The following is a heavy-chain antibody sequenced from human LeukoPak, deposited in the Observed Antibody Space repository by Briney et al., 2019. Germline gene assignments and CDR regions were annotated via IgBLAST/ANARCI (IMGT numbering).Heavy chain of an antibody. D-gene: IGHD6-13*01. CDR1: GGSISSSSYY. V-gene: IGHV4-39*07. J-gene: IGHJ4*02. CDR3: ARGSSYTSTSYFFDY. Sequence: PSETLSLTCTVSGGSISSSSYYWGWIRQPPGKGLEWIGSIYYSGSTYYNPSLKSRVTTSLDASKNQFSLKLTSVTTADTAVYYCARGSSYTSTSYFFDYWGQGTLVTVSS. CDR2: IYYSGST.